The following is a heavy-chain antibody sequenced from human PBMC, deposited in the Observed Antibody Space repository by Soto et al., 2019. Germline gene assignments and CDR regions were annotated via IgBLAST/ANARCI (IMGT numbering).Heavy chain of an antibody. D-gene: IGHD3-22*01. CDR1: GYSISSGYY. CDR3: ARVRSPFSGYLDHWFDP. CDR2: IYHSGST. Sequence: PPDTLSLTCAVSGYSISSGYYWGWIRQPPGKGLEWIGSIYHSGSTYYNPSLKSRVTISVDTSKNQFSLKLSSVTAADTAVYYCARVRSPFSGYLDHWFDPWGQGTLVTVSS. J-gene: IGHJ5*02. V-gene: IGHV4-38-2*01.